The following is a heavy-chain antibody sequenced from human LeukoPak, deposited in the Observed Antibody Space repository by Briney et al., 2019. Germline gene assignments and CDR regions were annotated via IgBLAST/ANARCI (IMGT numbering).Heavy chain of an antibody. CDR1: GASISSYY. J-gene: IGHJ6*03. CDR3: ARVPIVVVPAAISSYYYYYMDV. D-gene: IGHD2-2*02. V-gene: IGHV4-59*01. Sequence: PSETLSLTCTVSGASISSYYWSWIRQPPGKGLEWIGYIYYSGSTNYNPSLKSRVAISVDTSKNQFSLKLSSVTAADTAVYYCARVPIVVVPAAISSYYYYYMDVWGKGTTVTVSS. CDR2: IYYSGST.